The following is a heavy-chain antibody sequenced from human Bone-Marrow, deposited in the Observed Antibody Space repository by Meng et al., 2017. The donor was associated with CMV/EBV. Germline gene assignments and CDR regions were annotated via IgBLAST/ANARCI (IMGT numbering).Heavy chain of an antibody. CDR1: GYSISSGYY. CDR2: IYHSGST. D-gene: IGHD3-10*01. Sequence: GSLRLTCTVSGYSISSGYYWGWIRQPPGKGLEWIGSIYHSGSTYYSPSLKSRVTISVDTSKNQFSLKLSSVTAADTAVYYCARGLGSGSYSDYWGQGTLVTVSS. J-gene: IGHJ4*02. CDR3: ARGLGSGSYSDY. V-gene: IGHV4-38-2*02.